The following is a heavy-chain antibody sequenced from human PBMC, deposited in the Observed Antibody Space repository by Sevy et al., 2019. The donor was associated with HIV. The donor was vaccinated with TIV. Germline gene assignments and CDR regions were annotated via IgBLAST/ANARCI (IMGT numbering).Heavy chain of an antibody. D-gene: IGHD2-21*02. CDR2: IWYDGTIK. CDR3: ASGGGYCGGDCYSIDY. CDR1: GFTFSSYV. J-gene: IGHJ4*02. V-gene: IGHV3-33*08. Sequence: GGSLRLSCAASGFTFSSYVMRWVRQAPGKGLEWVALIWYDGTIKYYADSVKGRFTISRDNSKDTLFLQMNSLTPEDTAVYYCASGGGYCGGDCYSIDYWGQGALVTVSS.